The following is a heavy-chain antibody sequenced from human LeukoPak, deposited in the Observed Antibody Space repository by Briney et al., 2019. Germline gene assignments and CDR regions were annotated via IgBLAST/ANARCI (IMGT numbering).Heavy chain of an antibody. J-gene: IGHJ3*02. CDR3: ARDKFAKYDNRGYYYISDAFDI. D-gene: IGHD3-22*01. CDR1: GFNFSIHD. Sequence: GGSLRLSCEVTGFNFSIHDMSWIRQAPGKGLEWVSAISGSGDTYYADSVMGRFTISKDNAENYLYLHLNSLRAEDTAVYYCARDKFAKYDNRGYYYISDAFDIWGPGTVVTVSS. V-gene: IGHV3-23*01. CDR2: ISGSGDT.